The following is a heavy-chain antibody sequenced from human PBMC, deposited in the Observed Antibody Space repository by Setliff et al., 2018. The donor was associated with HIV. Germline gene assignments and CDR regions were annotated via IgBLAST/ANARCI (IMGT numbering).Heavy chain of an antibody. Sequence: ASETLSLTCTVSGGSINIGETFWGWIRQPPGKGLEWIGSIHRSGTVYFNPSLSTRINVSLDRSKNQFSLRLRSVTAADTAVYFCTRGKFGSGSSVPEVRLFDPWGQGTLVTVSS. CDR2: IHRSGTV. CDR1: GGSINIGETF. CDR3: TRGKFGSGSSVPEVRLFDP. D-gene: IGHD2-15*01. J-gene: IGHJ5*02. V-gene: IGHV4-39*07.